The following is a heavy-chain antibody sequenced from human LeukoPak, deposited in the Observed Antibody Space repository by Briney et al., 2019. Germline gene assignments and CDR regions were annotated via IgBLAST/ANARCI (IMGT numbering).Heavy chain of an antibody. Sequence: GGSLRLSCAASGFTFSSYAMNWVRQAPGKGLEWVSAISDGGESTYYADSVKGRFTMSRDNSKSTLYLEMNSLRAEDTAIYYCAKGEGGFCSSTSCSTFFDYRGQGTLVTVSS. CDR2: ISDGGEST. J-gene: IGHJ4*02. D-gene: IGHD2-2*01. CDR3: AKGEGGFCSSTSCSTFFDY. V-gene: IGHV3-23*01. CDR1: GFTFSSYA.